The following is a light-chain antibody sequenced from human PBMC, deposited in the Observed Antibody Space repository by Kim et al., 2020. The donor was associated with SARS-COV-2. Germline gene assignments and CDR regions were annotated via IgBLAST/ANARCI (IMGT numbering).Light chain of an antibody. CDR3: QQYGYQIWT. CDR2: GAS. J-gene: IGKJ1*01. Sequence: SPRERATLACRASHSISDNYLAWYQQKPGQAPRLLIYGASTRATGVPDRFSGGGSGTDFTLTISRLEPEDVAVYHCQQYGYQIWTFGQGTKVDIK. CDR1: HSISDNY. V-gene: IGKV3-20*01.